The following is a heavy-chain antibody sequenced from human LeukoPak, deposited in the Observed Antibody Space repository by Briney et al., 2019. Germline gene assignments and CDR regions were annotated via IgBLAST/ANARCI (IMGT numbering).Heavy chain of an antibody. CDR3: ARSMIVVVTESFGMDV. CDR1: GFTFSSYG. D-gene: IGHD3-22*01. J-gene: IGHJ6*02. CDR2: ISYDGSNK. Sequence: GGSLRLSCAASGFTFSSYGMHWVRQAPGKGLEWVAVISYDGSNKYYADSVKGRFTISRDNSKNTLYLQMNSLRAEDTAVYYCARSMIVVVTESFGMDVWGQGTTVTVSS. V-gene: IGHV3-30*03.